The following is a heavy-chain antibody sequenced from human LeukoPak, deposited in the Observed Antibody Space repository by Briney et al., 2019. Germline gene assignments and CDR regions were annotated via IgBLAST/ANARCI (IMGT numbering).Heavy chain of an antibody. J-gene: IGHJ4*02. CDR2: IYTSGST. Sequence: PSQTLSLTCTVSGGSISSGSYYWSWIRQPAGKGLEWIGRIYTSGSTNYNPSLKSRVTISVDTSKNQFSLKLSSVTAADTAVYYCAKATLERGYSGYDLGAFDYWGQGTLVTVSS. D-gene: IGHD5-12*01. V-gene: IGHV4-61*02. CDR1: GGSISSGSYY. CDR3: AKATLERGYSGYDLGAFDY.